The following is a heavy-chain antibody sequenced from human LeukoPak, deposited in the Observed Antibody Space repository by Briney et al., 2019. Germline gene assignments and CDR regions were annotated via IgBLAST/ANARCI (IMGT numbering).Heavy chain of an antibody. CDR1: GFTFSSSA. D-gene: IGHD7-27*01. CDR3: AKDGGLWVSAHWGDS. Sequence: SGGSLRLSCAASGFTFSSSAMSWVRQVPGKGLEWVSGISASGGSTNYADSVKGRFTVSRDDSKNTPYLQMNSLRAEDTAVYYCAKDGGLWVSAHWGDSWGRGTLVTVSS. CDR2: ISASGGST. V-gene: IGHV3-23*01. J-gene: IGHJ4*02.